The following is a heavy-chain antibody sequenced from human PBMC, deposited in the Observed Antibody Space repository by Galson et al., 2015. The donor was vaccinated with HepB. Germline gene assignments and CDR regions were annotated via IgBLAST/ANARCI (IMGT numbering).Heavy chain of an antibody. V-gene: IGHV3-30*02. CDR1: GFTFSSYG. D-gene: IGHD3-9*01. J-gene: IGHJ4*02. Sequence: SLRLSCAASGFTFSSYGMHWVRQAPGKGLEWVAFIRYDGSNKYYADSVKGRFTISRDNSKNTLYLQMNSLRAEDTAVYYCAKDLGYFDWLGVFDYWGQGTLVTVSS. CDR2: IRYDGSNK. CDR3: AKDLGYFDWLGVFDY.